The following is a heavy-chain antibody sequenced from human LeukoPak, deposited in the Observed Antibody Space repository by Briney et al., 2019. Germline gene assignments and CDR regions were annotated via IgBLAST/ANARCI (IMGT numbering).Heavy chain of an antibody. V-gene: IGHV4-34*01. CDR1: GGSFSGYY. CDR3: ARLGRGCSGGSCYSGARGRYYYYMDV. Sequence: SETLSLTCAVYGGSFSGYYWSWIRQPPGKGLEWIGEINHSGSTNYNPSLKSRVTISVDTSKNQFSLKLSSVTAADTAVYYCARLGRGCSGGSCYSGARGRYYYYMDVWGKGTTVTVSS. D-gene: IGHD2-15*01. J-gene: IGHJ6*03. CDR2: INHSGST.